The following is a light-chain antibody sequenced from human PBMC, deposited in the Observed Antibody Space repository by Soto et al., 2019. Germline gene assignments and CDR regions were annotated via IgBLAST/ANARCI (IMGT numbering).Light chain of an antibody. J-gene: IGLJ1*01. V-gene: IGLV2-23*01. CDR1: SADVGSYDL. CDR2: EGS. CDR3: CSYAGSSTYV. Sequence: QSVLTQPASVSGSPGQSITISCTGTSADVGSYDLVSLYQQLPGKAPKLMIYEGSKRPSGVSYRFSGSKSGNTASLTVSGFQTEDEADYYCCSYAGSSTYVFGTGTKVTVL.